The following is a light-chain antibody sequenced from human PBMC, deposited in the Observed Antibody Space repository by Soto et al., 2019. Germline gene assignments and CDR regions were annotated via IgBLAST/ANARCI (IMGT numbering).Light chain of an antibody. Sequence: DIQMTQSPSTLSASAGDRVTITCRASPSIRSYLAWYQQKPGKAPNLLLYGASSLESGVPSRFSGSGSGTEFTLTISSLQPDDFATYYCQQYNTYPRTFGQGTKVEF. J-gene: IGKJ1*01. CDR3: QQYNTYPRT. V-gene: IGKV1-5*01. CDR2: GAS. CDR1: PSIRSY.